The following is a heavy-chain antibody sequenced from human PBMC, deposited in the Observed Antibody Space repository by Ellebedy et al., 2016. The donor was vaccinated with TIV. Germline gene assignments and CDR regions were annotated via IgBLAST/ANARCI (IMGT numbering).Heavy chain of an antibody. D-gene: IGHD1-26*01. CDR2: MHYTGST. J-gene: IGHJ4*02. CDR3: ARSTYGLVGATFDY. V-gene: IGHV4-59*01. CDR1: GGSISGYY. Sequence: GSLRLXCTVSGGSISGYYWNLIRQPPGKGLEWIGYMHYTGSTNYNPSLQSRVTISIDTSKNQFSLNVNSVTAADTAVYFCARSTYGLVGATFDYWGQGTLVTVSS.